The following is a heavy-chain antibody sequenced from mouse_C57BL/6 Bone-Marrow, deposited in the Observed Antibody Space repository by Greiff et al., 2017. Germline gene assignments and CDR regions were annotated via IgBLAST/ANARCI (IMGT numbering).Heavy chain of an antibody. J-gene: IGHJ1*03. D-gene: IGHD1-1*01. CDR3: ARRLYYGSSYWYFDV. CDR1: GYTFTSYG. CDR2: IYPRSGNT. Sequence: VQLQQSGAELARPGASVKLSCKASGYTFTSYGISWVKQRTGQGLEWIGEIYPRSGNTYYNEKFKGKATLTADKSSSTAYMELRSLTSEDSAVYFCARRLYYGSSYWYFDVWGTGTTVTVSS. V-gene: IGHV1-81*01.